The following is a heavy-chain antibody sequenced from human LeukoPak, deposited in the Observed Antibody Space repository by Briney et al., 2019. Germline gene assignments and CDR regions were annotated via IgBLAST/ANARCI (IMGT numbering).Heavy chain of an antibody. V-gene: IGHV1-2*02. CDR1: GYTFSDSY. CDR3: ARDLYYYYMDV. Sequence: ASVKVSCKASGYTFSDSYMHWVRQAPGQRLEWMGWINPNSGATNYAQKFQGRVTMTRDTSNSTAYMELTGLRSDDTAVYYCARDLYYYYMDVWGKGTTVTVSS. CDR2: INPNSGAT. J-gene: IGHJ6*03.